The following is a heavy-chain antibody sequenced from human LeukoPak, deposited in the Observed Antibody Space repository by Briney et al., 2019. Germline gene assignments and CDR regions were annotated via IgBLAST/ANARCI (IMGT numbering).Heavy chain of an antibody. V-gene: IGHV4-34*01. Sequence: SETLSLTCAVYGGSFSGYYWSWIRQPPGKGLEWIGEINHSGSTNYNPSLKSRVTISVDTSKNQFSLKLSSVTAADTAVYYCASWDSSGYCAFDIWGQGTMVTVSS. CDR2: INHSGST. D-gene: IGHD3-22*01. J-gene: IGHJ3*02. CDR3: ASWDSSGYCAFDI. CDR1: GGSFSGYY.